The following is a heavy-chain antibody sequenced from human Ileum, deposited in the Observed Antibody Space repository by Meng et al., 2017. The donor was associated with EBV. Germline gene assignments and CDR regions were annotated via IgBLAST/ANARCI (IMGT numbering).Heavy chain of an antibody. CDR1: CGSTSVING. Sequence: ESGLGLPDPSRTLSLTSPSYCGSTSVINGWRWGRQAPEKRLECIGEMSDSGITQYNPSLKRRVTIPADKSNNHFSLKLTSVTSADTAVYFCAKNGEKDFEYWGQGTLVTVSS. J-gene: IGHJ4*02. CDR3: AKNGEKDFEY. CDR2: MSDSGIT. V-gene: IGHV4-4*02.